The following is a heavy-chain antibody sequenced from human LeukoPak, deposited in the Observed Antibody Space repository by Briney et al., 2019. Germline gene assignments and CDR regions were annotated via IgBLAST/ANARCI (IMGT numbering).Heavy chain of an antibody. V-gene: IGHV4-34*01. D-gene: IGHD3-22*01. Sequence: SETLSLTCAVYGGSFSGYYWSWIRQPPGKGLEWIGEINHSGGTNYNPSLKSRVTISVDTSKNQFSLKLSSVTAADTAVYYCAREGGSNYDSSGYSFDYWGQGTLVTVSS. CDR2: INHSGGT. J-gene: IGHJ4*02. CDR1: GGSFSGYY. CDR3: AREGGSNYDSSGYSFDY.